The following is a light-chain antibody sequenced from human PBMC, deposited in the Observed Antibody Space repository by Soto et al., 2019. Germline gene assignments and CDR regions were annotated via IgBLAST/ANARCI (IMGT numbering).Light chain of an antibody. CDR2: WAS. CDR3: QQYYSTPFT. V-gene: IGKV4-1*01. J-gene: IGKJ3*01. CDR1: RSVLYSSNNKNY. Sequence: DIVMTQSPDSLAVSLGERATINCKSSRSVLYSSNNKNYLAWYQQKPRQPPKLLIYWASTRESGVPDRFSGSGSGTDFTLTINSLQAEDVAVYYCQQYYSTPFTFGPGTKVDI.